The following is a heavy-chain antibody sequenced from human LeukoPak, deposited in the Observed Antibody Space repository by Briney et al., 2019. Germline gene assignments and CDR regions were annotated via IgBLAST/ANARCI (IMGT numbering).Heavy chain of an antibody. CDR3: ARAPPYDTSTGDAFDM. J-gene: IGHJ3*02. CDR2: IHDSGTT. CDR1: GGSISNYY. V-gene: IGHV4-59*01. D-gene: IGHD3-9*01. Sequence: SETLSLTCTVSGGSISNYYWNWIRQPPGKGLEWIGYIHDSGTTKYNPSLKSRVTISVDTSNNQLSLWLTSVTAADTAVYYCARAPPYDTSTGDAFDMWGQGTVVTVSS.